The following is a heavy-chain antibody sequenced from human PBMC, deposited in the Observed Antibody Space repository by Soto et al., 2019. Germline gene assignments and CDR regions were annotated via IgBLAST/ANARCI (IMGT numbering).Heavy chain of an antibody. Sequence: GGSLRLSCAASGFTFSSFAMHWVRQAPGKGLGWLAVISSDVVNYYYAESVKGRFTISRDNSKNTLYLQMNSLRNEDTAVYYCARGGAWTPEGLGYWGQGTLVTVSS. D-gene: IGHD2-15*01. CDR1: GFTFSSFA. CDR3: ARGGAWTPEGLGY. CDR2: ISSDVVNY. J-gene: IGHJ4*02. V-gene: IGHV3-30-3*01.